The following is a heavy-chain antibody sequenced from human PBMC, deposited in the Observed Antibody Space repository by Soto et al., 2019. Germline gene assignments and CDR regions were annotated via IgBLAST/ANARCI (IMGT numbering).Heavy chain of an antibody. CDR1: GFTFSSYG. Sequence: GGSLRLSCAASGFTFSSYGMHWVRQAPGKGLEWVAVISYDGSNKYYADSVKGRFTISRDNSKNTLYLQMNSLRAEDTAVYYCAKEDTAMAHYYYYGMDVWGQGTTVTVSS. V-gene: IGHV3-30*18. CDR3: AKEDTAMAHYYYYGMDV. D-gene: IGHD5-18*01. J-gene: IGHJ6*02. CDR2: ISYDGSNK.